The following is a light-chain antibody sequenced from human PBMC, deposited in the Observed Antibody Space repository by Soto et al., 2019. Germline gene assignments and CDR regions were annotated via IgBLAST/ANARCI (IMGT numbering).Light chain of an antibody. Sequence: QSVLTQPHSVSGSPGQSVTISCTGTSSDVGGYKHVSWYQHHPGKAPKLIIYDVTERPSGVPDRFSGSRSGNTASLTISGLQAEDEADYYCCSYTGSSSYVFGIGTKVTDL. V-gene: IGLV2-11*01. J-gene: IGLJ1*01. CDR2: DVT. CDR1: SSDVGGYKH. CDR3: CSYTGSSSYV.